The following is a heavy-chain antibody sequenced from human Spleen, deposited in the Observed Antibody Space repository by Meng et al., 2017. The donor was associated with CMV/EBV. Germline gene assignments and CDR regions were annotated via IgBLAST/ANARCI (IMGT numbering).Heavy chain of an antibody. CDR1: SIGSGGYY. CDR2: IYYSGST. Sequence: SIGSGGYYWSWIRQHPGKGLEWIGYIYYSGSTYYNPSLKSRVTISVDTSKNQFSLKLSSVTAADTAVYYCARDLGRGLLWFGELGYWGQGTLVTVSS. CDR3: ARDLGRGLLWFGELGY. J-gene: IGHJ4*02. V-gene: IGHV4-31*02. D-gene: IGHD3-10*01.